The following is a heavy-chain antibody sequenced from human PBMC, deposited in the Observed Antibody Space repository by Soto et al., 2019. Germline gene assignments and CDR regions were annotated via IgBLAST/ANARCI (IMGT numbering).Heavy chain of an antibody. J-gene: IGHJ4*02. Sequence: EVQLVESGGGLVQPGGSLRLSCAASGFTFSSYSMNWVRQAPGKGLEWVSYISSSSSIIYYADSVKGRFTISRDNAKNSLYLQMNNLRAEDTAVYYCARGAYYYDSSGLSYWGQGTLVTVSS. D-gene: IGHD3-22*01. V-gene: IGHV3-48*01. CDR1: GFTFSSYS. CDR2: ISSSSSII. CDR3: ARGAYYYDSSGLSY.